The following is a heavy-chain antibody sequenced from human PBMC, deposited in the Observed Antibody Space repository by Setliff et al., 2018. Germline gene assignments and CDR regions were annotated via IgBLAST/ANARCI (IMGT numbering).Heavy chain of an antibody. Sequence: KPSETLSLTCTVSGDSISGAKYYWRWIRQSAGKGLECIGRIYIDGSTKYNPTLNSPVALSIDTSKNQFSLRLSSVTAADTAVYFCARVTGFLYMDVWGKGTTVTVSS. V-gene: IGHV4-61*02. CDR3: ARVTGFLYMDV. CDR1: GDSISGAKYY. J-gene: IGHJ6*03. CDR2: IYIDGST. D-gene: IGHD3-3*01.